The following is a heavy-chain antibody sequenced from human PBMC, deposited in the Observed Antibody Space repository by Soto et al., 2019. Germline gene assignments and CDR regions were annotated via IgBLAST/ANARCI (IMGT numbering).Heavy chain of an antibody. CDR2: IIPIFGTA. J-gene: IGHJ4*02. D-gene: IGHD5-18*01. V-gene: IGHV1-69*13. CDR3: ARCKNSYGPAGFDY. Sequence: ASVKVSCKASGGTSSSYAISWVRQAPGQGLEWMGGIIPIFGTANYAQKFQGRVTITADESTSTAYMELSSLRSEDTAVYYCARCKNSYGPAGFDYWGQGTLVTVSS. CDR1: GGTSSSYA.